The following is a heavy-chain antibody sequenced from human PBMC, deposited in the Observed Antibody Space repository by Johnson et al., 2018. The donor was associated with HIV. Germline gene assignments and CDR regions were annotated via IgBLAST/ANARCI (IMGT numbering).Heavy chain of an antibody. J-gene: IGHJ3*02. CDR3: ARDPNARYYDILTGYYIYAFDI. D-gene: IGHD3-9*01. Sequence: MLLVESGGHLVQPGESLRLPCAASGFTFSDSDMHWVRQPTRKGLEWVSTIGTAGDTYYPGSVKGRFTISGENVKNSLYLQMNSLRAGDTAVYYCARDPNARYYDILTGYYIYAFDIWGQWTMVTVSS. CDR1: GFTFSDSD. CDR2: IGTAGDT. V-gene: IGHV3-13*01.